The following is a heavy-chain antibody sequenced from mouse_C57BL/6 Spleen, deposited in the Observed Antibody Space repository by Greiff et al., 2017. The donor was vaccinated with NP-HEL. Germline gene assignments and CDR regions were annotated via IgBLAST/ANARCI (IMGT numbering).Heavy chain of an antibody. J-gene: IGHJ3*01. CDR1: GYTFTDYN. Sequence: EVQLQQSGPELVKPGASVKIPCKASGYTFTDYNMDWVKQSHGKSLEWIGDINPNNGGTNYNQKFKGKATLTVDKSSSTAYMELRSLTSEDTAVYYCARSGDSSAWFAYWGQGTLVTVSA. D-gene: IGHD3-2*01. CDR2: INPNNGGT. CDR3: ARSGDSSAWFAY. V-gene: IGHV1-18*01.